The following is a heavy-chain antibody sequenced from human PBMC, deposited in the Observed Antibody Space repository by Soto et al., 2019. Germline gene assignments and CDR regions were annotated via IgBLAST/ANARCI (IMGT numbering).Heavy chain of an antibody. CDR2: ISAYNGNT. CDR1: GYTFTSYG. CDR3: ARDGDVLLWFGESHLNLNWFDP. J-gene: IGHJ5*02. V-gene: IGHV1-18*01. Sequence: ASVKVSCKASGYTFTSYGISWVRQAPGQGLEWMGWISAYNGNTNYARKLQGRVTMTTDTSTSTAYMELRSLRSDDTAVYYCARDGDVLLWFGESHLNLNWFDPWGQGTLVTVSS. D-gene: IGHD3-10*01.